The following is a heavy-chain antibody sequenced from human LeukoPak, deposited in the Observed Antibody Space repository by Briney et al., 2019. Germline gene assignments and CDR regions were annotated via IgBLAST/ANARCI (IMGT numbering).Heavy chain of an antibody. CDR3: ARDQVGATNPVLFGSDGGDAFDI. CDR2: FDPEDGET. CDR1: GYTLTKLS. J-gene: IGHJ3*02. D-gene: IGHD1-26*01. V-gene: IGHV1-24*01. Sequence: ASVKVSCKVSGYTLTKLSMHWVRQAPGKGLEWMGGFDPEDGETIYAQKFQGRVTITRDTSASTAYMELSSLRSEDTAVYYCARDQVGATNPVLFGSDGGDAFDIWGQGTMVTVSS.